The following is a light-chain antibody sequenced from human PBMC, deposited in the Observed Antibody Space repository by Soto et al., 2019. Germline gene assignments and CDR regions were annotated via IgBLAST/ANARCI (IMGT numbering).Light chain of an antibody. V-gene: IGKV1-39*01. Sequence: DIQMTQSPSSLSASVGDRVTITCRASQSISKYLNWYQQKPGKAPKLLMYSASSLLSGVPSRFSGTGSGTDVTLTISSLQPEDFATYYCQQSNSVPFTFGGGTAVEIE. CDR1: QSISKY. CDR3: QQSNSVPFT. J-gene: IGKJ4*01. CDR2: SAS.